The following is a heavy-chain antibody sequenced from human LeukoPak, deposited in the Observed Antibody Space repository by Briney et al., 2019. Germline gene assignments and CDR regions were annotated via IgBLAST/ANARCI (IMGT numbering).Heavy chain of an antibody. D-gene: IGHD1-26*01. CDR3: ARAGRSGNYGYYFDY. Sequence: PSETLSLTCTVSDGSINGYYWSWIRQPPGKGLYWIGYMYSGGTTNYTPSLQSRVTISEDMSKNRFYLKLSSVTAADAAVYYCARAGRSGNYGYYFDYWGQGTLVTVSS. J-gene: IGHJ4*02. CDR2: MYSGGTT. CDR1: DGSINGYY. V-gene: IGHV4-59*01.